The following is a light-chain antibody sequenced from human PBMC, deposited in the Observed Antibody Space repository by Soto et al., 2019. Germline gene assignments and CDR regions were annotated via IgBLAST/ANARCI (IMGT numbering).Light chain of an antibody. CDR3: SPYTTISPYL. CDR2: EVS. CDR1: SSDVGGYNY. Sequence: QSALTQPASVSGSPGQSITISCTGTSSDVGGYNYVSWYQQHPGKAPKLMIYEVSNRPSGASNRFSGSKSGNTASLTISGLQAEYESDFYCSPYTTISPYLFGTGT. V-gene: IGLV2-14*01. J-gene: IGLJ1*01.